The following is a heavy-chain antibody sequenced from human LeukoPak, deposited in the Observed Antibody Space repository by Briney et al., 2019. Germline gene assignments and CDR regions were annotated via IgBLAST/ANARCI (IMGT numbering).Heavy chain of an antibody. CDR2: VTHDGRI. CDR3: ATIYGDFSDFDS. Sequence: PSETLSLTCAVYGGSFSGSYWYCIRQPPGKGLQWIGEVTHDGRINYNPSLRGRVTISVDTSMNQFSLRLTSVTAADTAVYYCATIYGDFSDFDSWAEGTLVTVSS. V-gene: IGHV4-34*01. J-gene: IGHJ4*02. D-gene: IGHD4-17*01. CDR1: GGSFSGSY.